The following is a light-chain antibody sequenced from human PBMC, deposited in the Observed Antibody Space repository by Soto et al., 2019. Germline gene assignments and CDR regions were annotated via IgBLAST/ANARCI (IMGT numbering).Light chain of an antibody. J-gene: IGKJ5*01. Sequence: EIVLTQSPGTLSLSPGERATLSCRASQSVSSSYLAWYQQKPGQAPRLLIYGASSRATGIPDRFSGSGSGTDFTLPISRLEPEDFAVYYCQQYGTSSXTFCQGPRPEIK. CDR2: GAS. CDR3: QQYGTSSXT. CDR1: QSVSSSY. V-gene: IGKV3-20*01.